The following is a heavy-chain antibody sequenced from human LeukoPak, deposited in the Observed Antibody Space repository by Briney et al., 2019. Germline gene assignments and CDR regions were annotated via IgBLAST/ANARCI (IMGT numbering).Heavy chain of an antibody. CDR2: IYAYNGNT. CDR1: GYTFPSYG. Sequence: SVTVSLKAAGYTFPSYGIIWVRQPPGQGLEWMGWIYAYNGNTYYAQKLQGRVTMTTDSSTSTAYMELRSLRSDDKAVYYCARDLYSRRMDYYGSGSFLAYWGQGTLVTVSS. D-gene: IGHD3-10*01. CDR3: ARDLYSRRMDYYGSGSFLAY. J-gene: IGHJ4*02. V-gene: IGHV1-18*01.